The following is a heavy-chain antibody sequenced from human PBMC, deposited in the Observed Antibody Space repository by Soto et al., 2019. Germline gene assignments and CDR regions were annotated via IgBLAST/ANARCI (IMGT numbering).Heavy chain of an antibody. Sequence: QVQLMQPGGEVKKPVASLEISCKASGYRFSDYGINWVRQAPCQGVEWMGWISAHNRNTNYAQHLQGRVTMTIDSSTTTAYMELRSLASDADAVYYCARVFPMLRERGMDVWGQGTTVTVSS. CDR1: GYRFSDYG. CDR2: ISAHNRNT. D-gene: IGHD3-10*01. V-gene: IGHV1-18*01. CDR3: ARVFPMLRERGMDV. J-gene: IGHJ6*02.